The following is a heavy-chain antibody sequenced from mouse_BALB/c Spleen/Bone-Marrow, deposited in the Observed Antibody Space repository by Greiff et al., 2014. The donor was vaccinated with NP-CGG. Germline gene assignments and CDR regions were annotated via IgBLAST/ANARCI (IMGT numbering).Heavy chain of an antibody. CDR3: ARWDYWYFDV. J-gene: IGHJ1*01. D-gene: IGHD4-1*01. CDR2: ILPGSGST. V-gene: IGHV1-9*01. Sequence: VQRVESGAELMKPGASVKISCKATGYTFSSYWIEWVKQRPGHGLEWIGEILPGSGSTNYNEKFKGKATFTADTSSNTAYMQLSSLTSKDSAVYYCARWDYWYFDVWGAGTTVTVSS. CDR1: GYTFSSYW.